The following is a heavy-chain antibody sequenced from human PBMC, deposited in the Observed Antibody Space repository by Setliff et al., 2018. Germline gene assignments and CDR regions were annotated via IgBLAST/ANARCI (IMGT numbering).Heavy chain of an antibody. CDR2: FDPEDGET. CDR1: GYTLTELS. J-gene: IGHJ4*02. CDR3: ATSVSWIQLVLYPQGHPEPFDY. Sequence: ASVKVSCKVSGYTLTELSMHWVRPAPGKGLEWMGGFDPEDGETIYAQKFQGRVTMTEDTSTDTAYMELSSLRSEDTAVYYCATSVSWIQLVLYPQGHPEPFDYWGQGTLVTVSS. V-gene: IGHV1-24*01. D-gene: IGHD5-18*01.